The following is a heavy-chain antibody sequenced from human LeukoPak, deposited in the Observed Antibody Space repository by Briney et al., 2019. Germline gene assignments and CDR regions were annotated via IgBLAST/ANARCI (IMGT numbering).Heavy chain of an antibody. CDR2: IHSSGNT. Sequence: SETLSLTCTVSGFSISTYYWSWFRQPAGKGLEWIGRIHSSGNTNHNPSLQSRVSLSIDTSQNQFSLGLTSLTAADTAVYFCARDVGKAYWGQGLLAIVSS. CDR1: GFSISTYY. J-gene: IGHJ4*02. D-gene: IGHD4-23*01. V-gene: IGHV4-4*07. CDR3: ARDVGKAY.